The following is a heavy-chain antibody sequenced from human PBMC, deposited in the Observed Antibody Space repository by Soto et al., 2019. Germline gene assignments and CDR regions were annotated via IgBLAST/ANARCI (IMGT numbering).Heavy chain of an antibody. V-gene: IGHV1-46*01. CDR2: INPSGGST. Sequence: QVQLVQSGAEVKKPGASVKISCKSSGYTFTSYYMHWVRQAPGQGLEWMGMINPSGGSTNYAQLYQGRVTMTRDTSTSTVYMDLSDLRSEDTAVYYCARGFCTTTTCLVGDFWGQGTLVTVSS. D-gene: IGHD2-2*01. CDR3: ARGFCTTTTCLVGDF. J-gene: IGHJ4*02. CDR1: GYTFTSYY.